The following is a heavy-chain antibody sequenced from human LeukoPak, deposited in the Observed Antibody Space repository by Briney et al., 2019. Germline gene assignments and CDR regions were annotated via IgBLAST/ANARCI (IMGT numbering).Heavy chain of an antibody. V-gene: IGHV4-59*01. CDR3: AKVVAGYSSGYYYFDY. D-gene: IGHD6-25*01. CDR2: IYHSGTT. Sequence: SETLSLTCTVSGVSITTYYWSWIRQPPGKGLEWIGYIYHSGTTAYNPSLKSRVTISVDTSKNQFSLRLNSVTAADTAMYYCAKVVAGYSSGYYYFDYWGQGVLVTVSS. CDR1: GVSITTYY. J-gene: IGHJ4*02.